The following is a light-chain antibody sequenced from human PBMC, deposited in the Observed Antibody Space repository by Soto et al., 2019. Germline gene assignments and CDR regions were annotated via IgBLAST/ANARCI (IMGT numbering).Light chain of an antibody. J-gene: IGKJ2*01. Sequence: VLMTQSPDTLSVSPGESATLSCRASQSVSGNLAWYQQKPGQAPRLLIYAASTRATGIPARFSGSGSGTEFTLTISSLQSEDFAVYYCQQYNNWPPYTFCQGTKLEIK. V-gene: IGKV3-15*01. CDR3: QQYNNWPPYT. CDR2: AAS. CDR1: QSVSGN.